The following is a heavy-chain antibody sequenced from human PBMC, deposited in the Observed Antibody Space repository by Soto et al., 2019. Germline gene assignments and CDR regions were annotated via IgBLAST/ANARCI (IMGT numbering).Heavy chain of an antibody. CDR2: ITYNGDDI. V-gene: IGHV3-9*01. CDR3: AKDMRRDGYRYGNFKN. CDR1: GFDFGDYA. Sequence: EVRLVESGGGLVQPGTSLTLSCVGSGFDFGDYAMHWVRQAPGKGLGWVAGITYNGDDIDYADSVKGRFSISRDNAEKSLYLQLSGLKPEDTALYFCAKDMRRDGYRYGNFKNWGQGTLVSVSS. J-gene: IGHJ4*02. D-gene: IGHD5-12*01.